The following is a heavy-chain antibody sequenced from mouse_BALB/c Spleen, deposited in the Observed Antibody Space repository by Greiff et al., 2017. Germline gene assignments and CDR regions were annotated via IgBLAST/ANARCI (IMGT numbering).Heavy chain of an antibody. CDR1: GYTFTSYT. V-gene: IGHV1-4*02. J-gene: IGHJ1*01. CDR3: ARNYYGSSYPHWYFDV. D-gene: IGHD1-1*01. Sequence: VKLQESAAELARPGASVKMSCKASGYTFTSYTMHWVKQRPGQGLEWIGYINPSSGYTEYNQKFKDKTTLTADKSSSTAYMQLSSLTSEDSAVYYCARNYYGSSYPHWYFDVWGAGTTVTVSS. CDR2: INPSSGYT.